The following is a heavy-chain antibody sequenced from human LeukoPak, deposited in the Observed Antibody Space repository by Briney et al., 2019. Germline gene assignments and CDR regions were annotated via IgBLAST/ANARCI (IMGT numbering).Heavy chain of an antibody. Sequence: SSVKVSCKASGGTFSSYTISWVRQAPGQGLEWMGRIIPILGIANYAQKFQSRVTITADKSTSTAYMELSSLRSEDTAVYYCAREDSSGYYSDYWGQGTLVTVSS. V-gene: IGHV1-69*04. CDR3: AREDSSGYYSDY. CDR2: IIPILGIA. CDR1: GGTFSSYT. D-gene: IGHD3-22*01. J-gene: IGHJ4*02.